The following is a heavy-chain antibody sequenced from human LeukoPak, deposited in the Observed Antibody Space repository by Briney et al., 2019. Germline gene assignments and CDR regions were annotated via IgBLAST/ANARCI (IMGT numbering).Heavy chain of an antibody. V-gene: IGHV3-15*01. CDR1: GFTFSSYP. Sequence: GGSLRLSCAASGFTFSSYPLHWVRQAPGKGLEWVGRIKSKTDGGTTDYAAPVKGRFTISRDDSKNTLYLQMNSLKTEDTAVYYCTTGRSRGSGSCDYWGQGTLVTVSS. CDR3: TTGRSRGSGSCDY. J-gene: IGHJ4*02. CDR2: IKSKTDGGTT. D-gene: IGHD3-10*01.